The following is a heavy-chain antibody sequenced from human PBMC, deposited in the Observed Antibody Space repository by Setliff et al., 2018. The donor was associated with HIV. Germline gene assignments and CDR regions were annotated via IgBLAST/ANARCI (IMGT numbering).Heavy chain of an antibody. D-gene: IGHD1-7*01. CDR3: AGEVTGTSKHAFDT. V-gene: IGHV4-59*12. CDR2: FYYTGST. Sequence: SETLSLTCTVSGGSISSYYWSWIRQSPGKGLEWIGYFYYTGSTNYNPSLKSRVTISVDTSKNQFSLKLNSVTAADTAMYFCAGEVTGTSKHAFDTWGQGTLVTVSS. CDR1: GGSISSYY. J-gene: IGHJ3*02.